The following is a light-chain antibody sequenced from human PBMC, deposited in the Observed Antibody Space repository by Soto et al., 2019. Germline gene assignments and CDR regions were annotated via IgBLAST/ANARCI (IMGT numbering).Light chain of an antibody. CDR2: GVS. CDR1: SSDVGGYNY. Sequence: QSVLTQPASVSGSPGQSITISCTGTSSDVGGYNYVSWYQQHPGKAPKLMIYGVSNRPSGVSNRFSGSKSGNTASLTISGLQAEDEAEYYCSSYTSSSTPYVFGTGTKVTVL. V-gene: IGLV2-14*01. CDR3: SSYTSSSTPYV. J-gene: IGLJ1*01.